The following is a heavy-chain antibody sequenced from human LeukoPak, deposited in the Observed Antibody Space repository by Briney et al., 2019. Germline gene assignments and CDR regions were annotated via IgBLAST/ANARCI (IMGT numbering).Heavy chain of an antibody. CDR2: ISGSGGGT. D-gene: IGHD3-22*01. J-gene: IGHJ4*02. CDR3: AKDRFWYYDSSGYPDY. V-gene: IGHV3-23*01. CDR1: GFTFSSYA. Sequence: PGGSLRLSCAASGFTFSSYAMSLVRQAPGKGLEWVSVISGSGDSTAISGSGGGTLQADSVKGRFTISRDNSKNTLYLQMNSLRAEDTAVYYCAKDRFWYYDSSGYPDYWGQGTLVTVSS.